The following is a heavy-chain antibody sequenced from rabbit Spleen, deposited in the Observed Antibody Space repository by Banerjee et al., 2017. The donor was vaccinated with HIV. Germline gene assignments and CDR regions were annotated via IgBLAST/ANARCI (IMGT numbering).Heavy chain of an antibody. CDR3: ARDTGSSFSTYGMDL. Sequence: QSLEESGGDLVKPGASLTLTCTASGFSFSSGCYMCWVRQAPEKGLEWIACIYAGSSGDTYYASWAKGRFTISKTSSTTVTLQMTSLTVADTATYFCARDTGSSFSTYGMDLWGPGTLVTVS. V-gene: IGHV1S40*01. CDR1: GFSFSSGCY. J-gene: IGHJ6*01. D-gene: IGHD8-1*01. CDR2: IYAGSSGDT.